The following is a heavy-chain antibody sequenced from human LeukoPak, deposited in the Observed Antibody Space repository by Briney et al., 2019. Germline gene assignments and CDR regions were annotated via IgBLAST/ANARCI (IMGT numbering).Heavy chain of an antibody. D-gene: IGHD4-11*01. CDR1: GGTFSTYA. J-gene: IGHJ1*01. CDR3: ARGRGYSLTL. Sequence: ASVKVSCKASGGTFSTYAINWVRQATGQGLEWMGWMNPNSGNTGYAQKFQGRVTITRNTSISTAYMELSSLRSEDTAVYYCARGRGYSLTLWGQGTLVTVSS. V-gene: IGHV1-8*03. CDR2: MNPNSGNT.